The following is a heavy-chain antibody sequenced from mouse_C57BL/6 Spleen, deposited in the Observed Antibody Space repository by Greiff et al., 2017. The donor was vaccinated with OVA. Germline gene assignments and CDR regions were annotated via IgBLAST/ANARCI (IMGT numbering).Heavy chain of an antibody. CDR2: IDPSDSYT. Sequence: QVQLQQPGAELVMPGASVKLSCKASGYTFTSYWMHWVKQRPGQGLEWIGEIDPSDSYTNYNQKFKGKSTLTVDKSSSTAYMQLSSLTSEDSAVYYCARRGPYYYGSSYVAMDYWGQGTSVTVSS. D-gene: IGHD1-1*01. CDR3: ARRGPYYYGSSYVAMDY. V-gene: IGHV1-69*01. J-gene: IGHJ4*01. CDR1: GYTFTSYW.